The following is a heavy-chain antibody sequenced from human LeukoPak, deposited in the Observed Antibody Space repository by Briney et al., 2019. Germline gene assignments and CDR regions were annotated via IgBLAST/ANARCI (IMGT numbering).Heavy chain of an antibody. CDR3: ARRIAVAGTGYNWFDP. CDR1: GGSISSSSYY. Sequence: SETLSLTCTVSGGSISSSSYYWGWIRQPPGKGLEWIGSIYYSGSTYYNPSLKSRVTISVDTSKNQFSLKLSSVTAADTAVYYCARRIAVAGTGYNWFDPWGQGTLVTVSS. D-gene: IGHD6-19*01. V-gene: IGHV4-39*07. CDR2: IYYSGST. J-gene: IGHJ5*02.